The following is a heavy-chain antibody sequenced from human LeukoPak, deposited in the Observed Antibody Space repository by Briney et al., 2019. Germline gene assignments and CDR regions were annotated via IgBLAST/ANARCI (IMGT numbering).Heavy chain of an antibody. CDR1: GYTFTSYG. Sequence: ASVKVSCKASGYTFTSYGISWVRQAPGQGLEWMGWISAYNGNTNYAQKLQGRVTMTTDTSTSTAYMELRSLRSDDTAVYYCARVFPYFLPGSFDVFDIWGQGKRVPVFS. CDR2: ISAYNGNT. D-gene: IGHD3-9*01. CDR3: ARVFPYFLPGSFDVFDI. V-gene: IGHV1-18*01. J-gene: IGHJ3*02.